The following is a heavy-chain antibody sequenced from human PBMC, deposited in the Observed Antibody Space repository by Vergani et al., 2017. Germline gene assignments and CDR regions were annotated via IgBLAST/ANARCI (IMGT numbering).Heavy chain of an antibody. CDR3: AGPPYYYDSSGYYSDEYFQH. J-gene: IGHJ1*01. V-gene: IGHV1-69*01. Sequence: QVQLVQSGAEVKKPGSSVKVSCKASGGTFSSYAISWVRQAPGQGLEWMGGIIPIFGTANYAQKFQGRVTITADESTSTAYMELSSLRSEDTAVYYCAGPPYYYDSSGYYSDEYFQHWGQGTLVTVSS. D-gene: IGHD3-22*01. CDR1: GGTFSSYA. CDR2: IIPIFGTA.